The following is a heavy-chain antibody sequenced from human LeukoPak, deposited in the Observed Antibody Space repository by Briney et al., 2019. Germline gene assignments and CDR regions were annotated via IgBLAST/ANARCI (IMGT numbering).Heavy chain of an antibody. D-gene: IGHD3-9*01. CDR2: IYPGDSGT. Sequence: GESLKISCKGSGYSFTSYWIGWVRQMPGKGLEWMGIIYPGDSGTRYSPSFQGQVTISADKSISTAYLQWSSLKASDTAMYYCATREAILTGPRANLDAFDIWGQGTMVTVSS. J-gene: IGHJ3*02. V-gene: IGHV5-51*01. CDR1: GYSFTSYW. CDR3: ATREAILTGPRANLDAFDI.